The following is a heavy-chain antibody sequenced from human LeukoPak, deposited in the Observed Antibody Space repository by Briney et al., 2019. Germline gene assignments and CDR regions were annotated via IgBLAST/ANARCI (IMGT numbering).Heavy chain of an antibody. D-gene: IGHD5-18*01. J-gene: IGHJ3*02. V-gene: IGHV1-18*01. CDR3: ARASRGYSYGYHAFDI. Sequence: ASVKVSCKASGYTFTSYGISWVRQAPGQGLEWMGWISAYNGNTNYAQKLQGRVTMTTDTSTSTAYMELRSLRSDDTAVYYCARASRGYSYGYHAFDIWGQGTMVTVSS. CDR1: GYTFTSYG. CDR2: ISAYNGNT.